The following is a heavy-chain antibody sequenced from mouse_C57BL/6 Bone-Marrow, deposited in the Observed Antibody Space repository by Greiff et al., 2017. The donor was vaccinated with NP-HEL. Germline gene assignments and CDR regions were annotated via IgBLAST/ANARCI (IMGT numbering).Heavy chain of an antibody. CDR1: GFTFSDYY. Sequence: EVMLVESGGGLVQPGGSLKLSCAASGFTFSDYYMYWVRQTPEKRLEWVAYISNGGGSTYYPDTVKGRFTISRDNAKNTLYLQVSRLKSEDTAMYYCARSPPLTTVVATYWYFDVWGTGTTVTVSS. J-gene: IGHJ1*03. CDR2: ISNGGGST. CDR3: ARSPPLTTVVATYWYFDV. D-gene: IGHD1-1*01. V-gene: IGHV5-12*01.